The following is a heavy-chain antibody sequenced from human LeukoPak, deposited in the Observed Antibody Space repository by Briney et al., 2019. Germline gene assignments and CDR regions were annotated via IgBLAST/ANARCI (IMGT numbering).Heavy chain of an antibody. D-gene: IGHD3-22*01. V-gene: IGHV1-24*01. CDR3: ATLLQGDSSGYYFDY. Sequence: ASVKVSCKVSGYTLTELSMHWVRQAPGKGLEWMGGFDPEDGETIYAQKFQGRVTTTEDTSTDTAYMELSSLRSEDTAVYYCATLLQGDSSGYYFDYWGQGTLVTVSS. J-gene: IGHJ4*02. CDR1: GYTLTELS. CDR2: FDPEDGET.